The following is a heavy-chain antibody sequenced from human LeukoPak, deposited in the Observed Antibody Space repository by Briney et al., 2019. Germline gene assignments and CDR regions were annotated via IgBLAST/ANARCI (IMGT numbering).Heavy chain of an antibody. Sequence: PGGSLRLSCGVSGFTFDDYGMSWVRQAPGKGLEWVSGINSNGDTTAYADSVKGRFTISRDNARTSLFLLMSSLRAEDTAVYYCARSASIAVDFYFDYWARELWSPSPQ. CDR1: GFTFDDYG. CDR2: INSNGDTT. V-gene: IGHV3-20*04. D-gene: IGHD3-3*01. J-gene: IGHJ4*02. CDR3: ARSASIAVDFYFDY.